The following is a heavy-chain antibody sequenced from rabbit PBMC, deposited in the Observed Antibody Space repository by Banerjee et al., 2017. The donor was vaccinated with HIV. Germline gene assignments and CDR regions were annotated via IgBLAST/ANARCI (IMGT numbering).Heavy chain of an antibody. V-gene: IGHV1S45*01. J-gene: IGHJ4*01. CDR2: IYTGSSGST. CDR1: GFSFSSGYD. Sequence: QEQLEESGGDLVKPEGSLALTCTASGFSFSSGYDMCWVRQAPGKGLEWIAYIYTGSSGSTYYTTWAKGRFTISKTSSTTVTLQMTSLTAADTATYFCARRDYGSSTYYDLWGPGTLVTVS. CDR3: ARRDYGSSTYYDL. D-gene: IGHD8-1*01.